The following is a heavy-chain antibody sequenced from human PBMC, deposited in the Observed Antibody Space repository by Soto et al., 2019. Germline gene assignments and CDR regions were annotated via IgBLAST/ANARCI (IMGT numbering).Heavy chain of an antibody. CDR2: IYHSGHT. Sequence: SETLSLTCSVSGGSISFYNWNWIRQSPGKGLEWIGYIYHSGHTNYNPPLKSRVTISVDTSKNQFSLQLSSVTAADTAVYYCAKGDSTTHGDSFDIWGQGTMVTVSS. CDR3: AKGDSTTHGDSFDI. J-gene: IGHJ3*02. D-gene: IGHD6-13*01. CDR1: GGSISFYN. V-gene: IGHV4-59*01.